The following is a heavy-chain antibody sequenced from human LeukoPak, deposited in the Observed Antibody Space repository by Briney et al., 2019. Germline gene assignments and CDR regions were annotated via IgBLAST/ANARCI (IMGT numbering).Heavy chain of an antibody. Sequence: GASVKVSCKVSGYTLTELSMHWVRQAPGKGHEWMGGFDPEDGETIYAQKFQGRVTMTEDTSTDTAYMELSSLRSEDTAVYYCATSYYDSSGYYYDYWGQGTLVTVSS. D-gene: IGHD3-22*01. CDR2: FDPEDGET. CDR3: ATSYYDSSGYYYDY. V-gene: IGHV1-24*01. CDR1: GYTLTELS. J-gene: IGHJ4*02.